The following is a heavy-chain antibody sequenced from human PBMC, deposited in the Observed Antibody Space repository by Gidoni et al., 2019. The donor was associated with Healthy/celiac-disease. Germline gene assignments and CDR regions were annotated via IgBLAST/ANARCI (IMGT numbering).Heavy chain of an antibody. CDR3: ALGVVVVPAAYYDY. CDR1: GFTCRTFA. V-gene: IGHV3-23*01. D-gene: IGHD2-2*01. J-gene: IGHJ4*02. Sequence: EVQLLEPGGGLVQPGGSLRLSCAASGFTCRTFAMSWVRQAPGKGLGWVSAISGSGGGIYYADSVKGRFTISRDNSKNTLYLQMNSLRAEDAALYYCALGVVVVPAAYYDYWGQGTLVTVSS. CDR2: ISGSGGGI.